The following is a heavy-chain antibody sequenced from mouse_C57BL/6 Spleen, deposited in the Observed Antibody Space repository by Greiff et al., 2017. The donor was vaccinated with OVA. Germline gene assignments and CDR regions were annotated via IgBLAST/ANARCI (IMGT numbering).Heavy chain of an antibody. CDR2: INPNSGGT. J-gene: IGHJ2*01. Sequence: EVQLQQSGPELVKPGASVKISCKASGYTFTDYYMNWVKQSHGKSLEWIGDINPNSGGTSYNQKFKGKATLTVDKSSSTAYMELRSLTSEDSAVYYCARGHYGSSYLYYFDYWGQGTTLTVSS. CDR1: GYTFTDYY. D-gene: IGHD1-1*01. V-gene: IGHV1-26*01. CDR3: ARGHYGSSYLYYFDY.